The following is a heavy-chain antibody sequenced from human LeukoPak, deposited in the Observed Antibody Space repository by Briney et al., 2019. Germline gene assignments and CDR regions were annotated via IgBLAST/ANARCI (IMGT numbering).Heavy chain of an antibody. D-gene: IGHD2-15*01. Sequence: SQTLSLTCTVSGGSISSGDYYWSWIRQPPGKGLEWIGCIYYSGSTYYNPSLKSRVTISVDTSKNQFSLKLSSVTAADTAVYYCARVHFVRYCSGGSCTPEYYYYGMDVWGQGTTVTVSS. CDR3: ARVHFVRYCSGGSCTPEYYYYGMDV. CDR2: IYYSGST. J-gene: IGHJ6*02. V-gene: IGHV4-30-4*01. CDR1: GGSISSGDYY.